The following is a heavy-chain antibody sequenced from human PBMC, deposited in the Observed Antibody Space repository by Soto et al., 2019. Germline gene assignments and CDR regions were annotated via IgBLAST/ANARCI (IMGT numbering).Heavy chain of an antibody. J-gene: IGHJ5*02. D-gene: IGHD6-13*01. V-gene: IGHV3-53*02. CDR1: GFTVSNNY. CDR2: INSGVST. CDR3: ARVVAAAGT. Sequence: EVQLVETGGGLIQPGGSLRLSCAASGFTVSNNYMSWVRQAPGKGLEWVSVINSGVSTYYADSVKGRFTISRDNSKNTVYLQMKSLRAEDTAVYYCARVVAAAGTWGLGTLVTVSS.